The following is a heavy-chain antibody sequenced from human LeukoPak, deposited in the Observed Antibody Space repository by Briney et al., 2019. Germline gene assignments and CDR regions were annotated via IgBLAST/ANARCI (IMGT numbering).Heavy chain of an antibody. CDR2: IYYSGST. Sequence: PSETLSLTCTVSGGSISSYYWSWIRQPPGKGLEWIGYIYYSGSTNYNPSLKSRVTISVDTSKNQFSLKLSSVTAADTAVYYCAGDAGGMAFDYWGQGTLVTVSS. CDR3: AGDAGGMAFDY. CDR1: GGSISSYY. D-gene: IGHD1-26*01. J-gene: IGHJ4*02. V-gene: IGHV4-59*01.